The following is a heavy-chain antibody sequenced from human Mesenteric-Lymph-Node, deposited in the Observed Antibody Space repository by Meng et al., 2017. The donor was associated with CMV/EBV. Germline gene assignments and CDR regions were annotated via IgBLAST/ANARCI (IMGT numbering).Heavy chain of an antibody. CDR1: GFSFGDFS. V-gene: IGHV3-49*04. J-gene: IGHJ4*02. CDR3: TREVPRYFDY. Sequence: GESLKISCAASGFSFGDFSMSWVRQAPRKGLEWIAFIRNSAAGGTPEYAASVQGRFTISRDDSKSILYLQMDSLKTDDTAVYYCTREVPRYFDYWGQGTMVTVSS. CDR2: IRNSAAGGTP.